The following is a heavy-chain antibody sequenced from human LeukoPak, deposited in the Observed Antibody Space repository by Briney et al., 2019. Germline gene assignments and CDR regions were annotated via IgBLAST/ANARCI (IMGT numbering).Heavy chain of an antibody. J-gene: IGHJ3*02. V-gene: IGHV3-21*04. CDR1: GFTFSSYS. CDR2: ISSSSSYI. CDR3: ARGWPGLKLRYFDWSYRPDAFDI. D-gene: IGHD3-9*01. Sequence: PGGSLRLSCAASGFTFSSYSMNWVRQAPGKGLEWVSSISSSSSYIYYADSVKGRFTISGDNSKNTLYLQMNSLRAEDTAVYYCARGWPGLKLRYFDWSYRPDAFDIWGQGTMVTVSS.